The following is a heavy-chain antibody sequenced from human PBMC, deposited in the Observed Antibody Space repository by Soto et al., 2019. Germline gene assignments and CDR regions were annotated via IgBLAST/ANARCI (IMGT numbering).Heavy chain of an antibody. CDR2: IIPLFRTP. CDR3: ARDNGRPQLGGNYYYITDV. J-gene: IGHJ6*02. CDR1: GGTFSSSA. Sequence: QVHLVQSGAEVKEPGSSVKVSCQASGGTFSSSALSWVRQAPGQGLEWMGGIIPLFRTPDYAQQFQGRVTITADESTSTAYMELSSLRSEDTAIYYCARDNGRPQLGGNYYYITDVWGQGTTITVSS. V-gene: IGHV1-69*12. D-gene: IGHD3-3*02.